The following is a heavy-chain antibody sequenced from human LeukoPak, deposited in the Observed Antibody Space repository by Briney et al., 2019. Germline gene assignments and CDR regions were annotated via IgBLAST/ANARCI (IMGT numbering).Heavy chain of an antibody. CDR1: GFTFSSYA. J-gene: IGHJ3*02. D-gene: IGHD3-22*01. CDR2: ISGSGGST. CDR3: AKDGEDGLCYYDSSGYGAFDI. Sequence: GGSLRLSCAASGFTFSSYAMSWVRQAPGKGLEWVSAISGSGGSTYYADSVKGRFTISRDNSKNTLCLQMNSLRAEDTAVYYCAKDGEDGLCYYDSSGYGAFDIWGQGTMVTVSS. V-gene: IGHV3-23*01.